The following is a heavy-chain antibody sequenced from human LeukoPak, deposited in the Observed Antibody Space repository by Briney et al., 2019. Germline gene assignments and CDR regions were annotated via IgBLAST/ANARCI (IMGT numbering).Heavy chain of an antibody. CDR3: ARGNYDSSGYYYSAFDY. CDR1: GFTFSSYA. J-gene: IGHJ4*02. V-gene: IGHV3-30-3*01. Sequence: GGSLRLSCAASGFTFSSYAMHWVRQAPGKGLEWVAVISYDGSNKYYADSVKGRFTISRDNSKSTLYMQMNSLRVEDTAVYYCARGNYDSSGYYYSAFDYWGQGTLVTVSS. D-gene: IGHD3-22*01. CDR2: ISYDGSNK.